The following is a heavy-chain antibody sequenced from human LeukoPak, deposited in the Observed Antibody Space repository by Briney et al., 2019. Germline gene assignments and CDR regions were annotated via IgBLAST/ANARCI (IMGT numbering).Heavy chain of an antibody. D-gene: IGHD5-18*01. Sequence: SVKVSCKASGGTFSSYAISWVRQAPGQGLEWMGRIIPIFGTANYAQKFQGRVTITTNESTSTAYMELSSLRSEDTAVYYCARDRSRGYSYGYCFDYWGQGTLVTVSS. J-gene: IGHJ4*02. CDR2: IIPIFGTA. CDR3: ARDRSRGYSYGYCFDY. V-gene: IGHV1-69*05. CDR1: GGTFSSYA.